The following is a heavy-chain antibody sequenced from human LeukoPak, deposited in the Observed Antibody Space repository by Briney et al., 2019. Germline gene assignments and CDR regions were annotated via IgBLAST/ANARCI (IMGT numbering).Heavy chain of an antibody. Sequence: PGESLKISCKGSGYSFTRYWIGWVRQMPGKGLEWMGIIYPGDSDTRYSPSFQGQVTISADKSISTAYLQWSSLKASDTAMYYCARRIVTPVDAFDIWGQGTMVTVSS. CDR3: ARRIVTPVDAFDI. D-gene: IGHD3-22*01. J-gene: IGHJ3*02. V-gene: IGHV5-51*01. CDR1: GYSFTRYW. CDR2: IYPGDSDT.